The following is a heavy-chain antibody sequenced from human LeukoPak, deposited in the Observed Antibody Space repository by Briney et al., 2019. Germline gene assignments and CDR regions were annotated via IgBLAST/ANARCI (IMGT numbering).Heavy chain of an antibody. D-gene: IGHD2-2*01. Sequence: SETLSLTCTVSGGSISNYYWSWIRQPAGKGLEWIGRIYNSGSTNYNPSLKSRVTMSVDTSKNQFSLQLSSVTAADTAVYYCARSRYCSSTSCYDHYYYYYYMDVWGKGTTVTVSS. CDR1: GGSISNYY. CDR3: ARSRYCSSTSCYDHYYYYYYMDV. V-gene: IGHV4-4*07. J-gene: IGHJ6*03. CDR2: IYNSGST.